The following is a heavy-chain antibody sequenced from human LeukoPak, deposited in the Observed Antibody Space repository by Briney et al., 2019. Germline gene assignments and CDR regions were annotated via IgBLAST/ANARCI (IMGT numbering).Heavy chain of an antibody. CDR3: ARLPSSSWSGLDY. CDR2: IYSGGST. CDR1: GFTFSSYS. D-gene: IGHD6-13*01. Sequence: PGGSLRLSCAASGFTFSSYSMNWVRQAPGKGLEWVSVIYSGGSTYYADSVKGRFTISRDNSKNTLYLQMNSLRAEDTAVYYCARLPSSSWSGLDYWGQGTLVTVSS. V-gene: IGHV3-66*01. J-gene: IGHJ4*02.